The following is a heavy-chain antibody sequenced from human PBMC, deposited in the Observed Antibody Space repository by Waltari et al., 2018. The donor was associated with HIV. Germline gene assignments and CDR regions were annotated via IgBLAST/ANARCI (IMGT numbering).Heavy chain of an antibody. D-gene: IGHD6-6*01. J-gene: IGHJ4*02. CDR2: ISSSSTTI. CDR1: GFTFSSYA. CDR3: ARERFGSSYFGY. V-gene: IGHV3-48*04. Sequence: EVQLVESGGGLVQPGGSLRLSCAASGFTFSSYAMKWVRQAPGKGLECVSYISSSSTTINYADSVKGRFTISRDNAKNLLYLQMSSLRAEDTAVYFCARERFGSSYFGYWGQGTLVTVSS.